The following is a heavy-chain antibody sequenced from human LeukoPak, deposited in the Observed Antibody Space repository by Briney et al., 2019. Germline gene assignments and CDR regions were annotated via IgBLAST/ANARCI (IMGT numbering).Heavy chain of an antibody. CDR2: ISYDGSNR. Sequence: GGSLRLSCAASGFTFSSYAMHWVRQAPGKGLEWVAVISYDGSNRYYADSVKGRFTISRDNSKNTLYLQMNSLRADDTAVYYCARGPIAARQAGYFDYWGQGTLVTVSS. J-gene: IGHJ4*02. CDR3: ARGPIAARQAGYFDY. D-gene: IGHD6-6*01. V-gene: IGHV3-30-3*01. CDR1: GFTFSSYA.